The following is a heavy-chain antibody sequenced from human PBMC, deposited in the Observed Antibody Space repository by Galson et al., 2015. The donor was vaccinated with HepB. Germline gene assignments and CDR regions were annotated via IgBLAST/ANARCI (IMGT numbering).Heavy chain of an antibody. Sequence: SLRLSCAASGFTFSSYSMNWVRQAPGKGLEWVSYISSSSSTIYYADSVKGRFTISRDNAKNSLYLQMNSLRAEDTAVYYCARALGYCSSTSCYVAGDIVVVDAFDIWGQGTMVTVSS. CDR2: ISSSSSTI. CDR3: ARALGYCSSTSCYVAGDIVVVDAFDI. CDR1: GFTFSSYS. V-gene: IGHV3-48*01. D-gene: IGHD2-2*01. J-gene: IGHJ3*02.